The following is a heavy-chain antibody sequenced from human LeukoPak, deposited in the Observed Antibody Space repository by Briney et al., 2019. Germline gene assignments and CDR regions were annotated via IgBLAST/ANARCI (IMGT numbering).Heavy chain of an antibody. CDR1: GGSFSGYY. CDR2: INHSGST. Sequence: SETLSLTCAVYGGSFSGYYWSWIRQPPGKGLEWIGEINHSGSTNYNPSLKSRVTISVDTSKNQFSLKLSSVTAADTAVYYCSRATVAGLYDAFDIWGQGTMVTVSS. V-gene: IGHV4-34*03. J-gene: IGHJ3*02. CDR3: SRATVAGLYDAFDI. D-gene: IGHD6-19*01.